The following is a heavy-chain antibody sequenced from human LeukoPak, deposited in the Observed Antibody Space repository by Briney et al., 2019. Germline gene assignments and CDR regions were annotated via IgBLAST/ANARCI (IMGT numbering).Heavy chain of an antibody. CDR1: GLTLSNVW. Sequence: PGGSLRLSCAVSGLTLSNVWMNWVRQAPGKGLEWVSAISGSGGSTYYADSVKGRFTISRDNSKNTLYLQMNSLRAEDTAVYYCAKPSANYVWGSSNWGQGTLVTVSS. CDR2: ISGSGGST. CDR3: AKPSANYVWGSSN. D-gene: IGHD3-16*01. V-gene: IGHV3-23*01. J-gene: IGHJ4*02.